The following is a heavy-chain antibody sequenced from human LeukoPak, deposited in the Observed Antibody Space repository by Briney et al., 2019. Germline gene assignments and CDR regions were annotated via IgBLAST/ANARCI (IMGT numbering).Heavy chain of an antibody. CDR1: GLSFGSYG. D-gene: IGHD6-19*01. Sequence: GTSLRLSCAASGLSFGSYGMHWVRQAPGKGLEWVAVISHEGSNKYYADSVRGRFTISRDNSKNMVYLQMNSLRAEDTAVYYCARTREQWQVLDYWGQGTLVTVSP. J-gene: IGHJ4*02. CDR3: ARTREQWQVLDY. V-gene: IGHV3-30*03. CDR2: ISHEGSNK.